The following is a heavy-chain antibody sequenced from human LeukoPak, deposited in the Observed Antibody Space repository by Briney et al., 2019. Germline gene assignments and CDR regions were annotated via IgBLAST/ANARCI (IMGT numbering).Heavy chain of an antibody. CDR1: GFTFSSYA. CDR3: AKDDIVVVVAATSFDY. V-gene: IGHV3-23*01. CDR2: ISGSGGST. D-gene: IGHD2-15*01. J-gene: IGHJ4*02. Sequence: GGSLRLSCAASGFTFSSYAMSWVRQAPGKGLEWVSAISGSGGSTYYADSVKGRFTISRDNSKNTLYLQMNSLSAEDTAVYYCAKDDIVVVVAATSFDYWGQGTLVTVSS.